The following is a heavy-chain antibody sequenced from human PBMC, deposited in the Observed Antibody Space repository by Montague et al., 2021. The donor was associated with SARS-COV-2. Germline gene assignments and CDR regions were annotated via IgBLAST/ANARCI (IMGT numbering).Heavy chain of an antibody. D-gene: IGHD4-23*01. CDR2: IWSDGSEK. Sequence: SLRLSCAASGFTFSYYELHWVRQAPGKGLEWAGVIWSDGSEKYYGDSEKGRFTISRDNSINTLYLHVSRLTVGDTAMYYCVREAPKGYGGFDLWGQGTLVTVSS. V-gene: IGHV3-33*08. CDR1: GFTFSYYE. CDR3: VREAPKGYGGFDL. J-gene: IGHJ4*02.